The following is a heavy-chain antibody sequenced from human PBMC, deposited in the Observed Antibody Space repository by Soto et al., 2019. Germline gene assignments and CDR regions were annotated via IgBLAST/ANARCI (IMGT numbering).Heavy chain of an antibody. J-gene: IGHJ4*02. D-gene: IGHD2-2*01. CDR2: ISAYNGNT. Sequence: GASVKVSCKASGYTFTSYGISWVRQAPGQGLEWMGWISAYNGNTNYAQKLQGRVTMTTDTSTSTAYMELRSLRSDDTAVYYCARDLGYCSSTSCPRFDYWGQGTLVTAPQ. CDR1: GYTFTSYG. CDR3: ARDLGYCSSTSCPRFDY. V-gene: IGHV1-18*01.